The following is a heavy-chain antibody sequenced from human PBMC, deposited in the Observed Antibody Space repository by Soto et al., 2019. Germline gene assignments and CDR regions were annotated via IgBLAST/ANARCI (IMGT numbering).Heavy chain of an antibody. Sequence: EVQLVESGGGLVQPGGSLRLSCAASGFTFSNFWMHWVRQVPGKGLMWVSRINEDGSIINYADSVKGRFTTSRDNARDTLYLEMNSLRAEDTAIYYCTRDIGGWGAYWGQGALVTVSS. D-gene: IGHD3-10*01. CDR2: INEDGSII. CDR1: GFTFSNFW. J-gene: IGHJ4*02. CDR3: TRDIGGWGAY. V-gene: IGHV3-74*01.